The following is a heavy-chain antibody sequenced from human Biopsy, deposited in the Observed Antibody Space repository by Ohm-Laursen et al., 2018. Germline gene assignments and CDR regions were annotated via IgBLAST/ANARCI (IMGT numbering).Heavy chain of an antibody. Sequence: SETLSFTCAVYGGSFNGYFWSWIRQPPGKGLEWIGDITPRGRTNYSPSLKSRVTISVDTAKKQFSLSLRSVTAAETAVYYCARVPLPGIGAAYQGRFLYGMDVWGQGTTVSVSS. CDR3: ARVPLPGIGAAYQGRFLYGMDV. J-gene: IGHJ6*02. CDR2: ITPRGRT. V-gene: IGHV4-34*01. CDR1: GGSFNGYF. D-gene: IGHD6-13*01.